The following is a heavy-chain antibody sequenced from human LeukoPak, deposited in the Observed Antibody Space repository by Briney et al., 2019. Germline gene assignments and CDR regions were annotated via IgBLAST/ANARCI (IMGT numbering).Heavy chain of an antibody. V-gene: IGHV3-7*01. J-gene: IGHJ4*02. CDR2: IKQDGSEK. CDR1: GFTFSSYW. CDR3: ARDLNYYDSSGYFDY. Sequence: QPGGSLRLSCAASGFTFSSYWMSWVRQAPGKGLVWGGNIKQDGSEKYYVDSVKGRFTISRDNAKNSLYLQMNSLRAQETAVYYCARDLNYYDSSGYFDYWGQGTLVTVSS. D-gene: IGHD3-22*01.